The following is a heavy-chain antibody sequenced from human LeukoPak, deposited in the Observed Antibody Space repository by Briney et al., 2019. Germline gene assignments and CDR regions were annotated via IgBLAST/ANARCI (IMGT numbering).Heavy chain of an antibody. V-gene: IGHV4-59*12. Sequence: PSETLSLTCTVSGGSISSYYWSWIRQPPGKGLEWMGYIYYSGSTNYNPSLKSRVTISVDTSKNQFSLKLSSVTAADTAVYYCARDRTGYYWYFDLWGRGTLVTDSS. CDR1: GGSISSYY. D-gene: IGHD2-8*02. J-gene: IGHJ2*01. CDR2: IYYSGST. CDR3: ARDRTGYYWYFDL.